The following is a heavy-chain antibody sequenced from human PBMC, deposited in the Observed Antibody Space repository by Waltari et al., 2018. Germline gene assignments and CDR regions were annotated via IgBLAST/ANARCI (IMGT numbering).Heavy chain of an antibody. V-gene: IGHV4-4*07. CDR2: IYTSGST. Sequence: QVQLQESCPGLVKPSETLSLTCTVSGGSISSYYWSWIRQPAGKGLEWIGRIYTSGSTNYNPSLKSRVTMSVDTSKNQFSLKLSSVTAADTAVYYCARGWSYCSSTSCPIGGYWGQGTLVTVSS. CDR1: GGSISSYY. J-gene: IGHJ4*02. D-gene: IGHD2-2*01. CDR3: ARGWSYCSSTSCPIGGY.